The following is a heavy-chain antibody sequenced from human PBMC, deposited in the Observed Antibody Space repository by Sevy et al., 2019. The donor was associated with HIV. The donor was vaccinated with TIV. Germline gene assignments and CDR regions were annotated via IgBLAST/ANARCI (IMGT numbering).Heavy chain of an antibody. CDR2: INPNRGGT. Sequence: ASVKVSCKASGYTFTGYYMHWVRQAPGQGLEWMGRINPNRGGTNYAQKFQGRVTMTRDTSISTAYMELSRLRSDDTAVYYCARDTDSSSWTNYFDYWDQGTLVTVSS. CDR1: GYTFTGYY. V-gene: IGHV1-2*06. D-gene: IGHD6-13*01. J-gene: IGHJ4*02. CDR3: ARDTDSSSWTNYFDY.